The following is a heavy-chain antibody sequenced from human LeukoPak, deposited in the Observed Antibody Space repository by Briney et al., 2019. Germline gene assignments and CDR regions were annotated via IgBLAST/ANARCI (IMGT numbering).Heavy chain of an antibody. CDR2: INPSGGST. Sequence: TGGSLRLSCAASGFTFSSYGMHWVRQAPGQGLEWMGIINPSGGSTTYAQKFQGRVTMTRDTSTSTVYMELSSLRSEDTAVYYCVRDTTGSGTYYNGRFDYWGQGTLVTVSS. CDR1: GFTFSSYG. CDR3: VRDTTGSGTYYNGRFDY. D-gene: IGHD3-10*01. V-gene: IGHV1-46*01. J-gene: IGHJ4*02.